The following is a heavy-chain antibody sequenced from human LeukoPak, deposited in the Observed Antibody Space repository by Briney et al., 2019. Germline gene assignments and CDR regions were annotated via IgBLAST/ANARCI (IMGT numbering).Heavy chain of an antibody. CDR3: AAGGPADYRSIYDYGMDF. V-gene: IGHV1-58*01. CDR1: GFTFTTSA. Sequence: TSVKVSCKASGFTFTTSAVQWVRQARGQRLEWIGWIVVGSGNTNYAQKFQERVIITRVMSTSTAYMELSSVRSEDTAVYYCAAGGPADYRSIYDYGMDFWGRGTTVTVSS. CDR2: IVVGSGNT. J-gene: IGHJ6*04. D-gene: IGHD4-11*01.